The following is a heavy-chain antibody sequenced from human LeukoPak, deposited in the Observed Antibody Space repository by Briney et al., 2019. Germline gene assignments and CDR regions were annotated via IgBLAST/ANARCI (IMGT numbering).Heavy chain of an antibody. J-gene: IGHJ6*02. CDR1: GYSFSNYW. D-gene: IGHD1-14*01. V-gene: IGHV5-51*01. CDR2: IYPGDSDT. CDR3: ARGAEPYYYYGMDV. Sequence: LGESLKISCKGSGYSFSNYWIGWVRQMAGKGLEWMGIIYPGDSDTRYSPSFRGQVTISADKSISTAYLQWSSLKASDTAMYYCARGAEPYYYYGMDVWGQGTTVTVSS.